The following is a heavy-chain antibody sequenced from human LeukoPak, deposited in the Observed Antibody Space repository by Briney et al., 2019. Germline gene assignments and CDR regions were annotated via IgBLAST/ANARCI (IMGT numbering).Heavy chain of an antibody. CDR2: IYYSGST. CDR3: ARSLPQNYYYYMDV. V-gene: IGHV4-39*07. Sequence: PSETLSLTCTVSGGSISSSSYYWGWIRQPPGKGLEWIGSIYYSGSTYYNPSLKSRVTISVDTSKNQFSLKLSSVTAADTAVYYCARSLPQNYYYYMDVWGKGTTVTVSS. CDR1: GGSISSSSYY. D-gene: IGHD1-14*01. J-gene: IGHJ6*03.